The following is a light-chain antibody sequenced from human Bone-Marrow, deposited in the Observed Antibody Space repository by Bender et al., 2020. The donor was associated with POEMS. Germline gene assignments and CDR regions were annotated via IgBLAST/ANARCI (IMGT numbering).Light chain of an antibody. CDR1: SSDIAAYDY. J-gene: IGLJ3*02. V-gene: IGLV2-14*03. CDR3: SSYTALTTAV. CDR2: DVN. Sequence: QSALTQPASVSGSPGRSITISCTGTSSDIAAYDYVSWYQQHPGKAPKLLIYDVNTRPSGVSSRFSGSKSGNTASLTISGLQAEDEADYFCSSYTALTTAVFGGGTRLTVL.